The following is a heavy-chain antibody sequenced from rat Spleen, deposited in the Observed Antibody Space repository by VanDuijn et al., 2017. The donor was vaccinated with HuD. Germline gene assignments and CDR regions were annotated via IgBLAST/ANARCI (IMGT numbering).Heavy chain of an antibody. V-gene: IGHV5S10*01. CDR1: GFTFSDYN. CDR3: ATHGTMATRSGYYFDY. D-gene: IGHD1-2*01. Sequence: EVQLVESGGGLVQPGRSLKLSCAASGFTFSDYNMAWVRQAPKKGLEWVATISSEGRSSYYRASVQGRFIISRDSAKSTLYLQMDSLRSEDTATYYCATHGTMATRSGYYFDYWGQGVMVTVSS. CDR2: ISSEGRSS. J-gene: IGHJ2*01.